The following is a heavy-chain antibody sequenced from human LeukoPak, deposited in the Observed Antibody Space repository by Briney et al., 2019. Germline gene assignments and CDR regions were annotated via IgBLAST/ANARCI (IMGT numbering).Heavy chain of an antibody. CDR1: GFTFSSYA. V-gene: IGHV3-23*01. CDR3: AKDWGHRDGYTDY. Sequence: GGSLRLSCAASGFTFSSYAMSWVRQAPGKGLEWVSAISGSGGSTYYADSVNGRFTISRDNSKNTLYLQMNSLRAEDTAVYYCAKDWGHRDGYTDYWGQGTLVTVSS. J-gene: IGHJ4*02. D-gene: IGHD5-24*01. CDR2: ISGSGGST.